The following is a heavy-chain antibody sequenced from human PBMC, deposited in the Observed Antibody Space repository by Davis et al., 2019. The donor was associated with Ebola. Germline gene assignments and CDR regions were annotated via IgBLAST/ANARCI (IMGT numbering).Heavy chain of an antibody. J-gene: IGHJ3*02. D-gene: IGHD4-23*01. V-gene: IGHV4-30-4*07. CDR2: IYYSGNT. CDR1: GGSISSGGYS. CDR3: ARLGYGGNSAAFDI. Sequence: MPSETLSLTCAVSGGSISSGGYSWNWIRQPPGKGLEWIGYIYYSGNTYYSPSLKSRLTISVDTSKNQFSLQLSSVTAADTAVYSCARLGYGGNSAAFDIWGQGTMVTVSS.